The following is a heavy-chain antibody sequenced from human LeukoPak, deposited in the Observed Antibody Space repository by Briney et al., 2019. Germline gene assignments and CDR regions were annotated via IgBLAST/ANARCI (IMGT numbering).Heavy chain of an antibody. Sequence: PGGSLRLSCAASGFTFSSYWMSWVRQAPGKGLEWVANIKQDGSEKYYVDSVKGRFTISRDNAKNSLYLQMNSLRAEDTAVYYCARDLGVTMVRGTFDYWGQGTLVTVSS. CDR1: GFTFSSYW. CDR2: IKQDGSEK. V-gene: IGHV3-7*01. CDR3: ARDLGVTMVRGTFDY. D-gene: IGHD3-10*01. J-gene: IGHJ4*02.